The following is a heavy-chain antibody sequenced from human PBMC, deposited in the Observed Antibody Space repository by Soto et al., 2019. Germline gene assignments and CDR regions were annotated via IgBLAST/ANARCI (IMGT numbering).Heavy chain of an antibody. D-gene: IGHD3-9*01. CDR3: ARAWGYDMPEDPTTHYYYYGMDV. Sequence: GASVKVSCKASGGTFSSYAISWVRQAPGQGLEWMGGIIPIFGTANYAQKFQGRVTITADESTSTAYMELSSLRSEDTAVYYCARAWGYDMPEDPTTHYYYYGMDVWGQGTTVTVSS. V-gene: IGHV1-69*13. CDR2: IIPIFGTA. CDR1: GGTFSSYA. J-gene: IGHJ6*02.